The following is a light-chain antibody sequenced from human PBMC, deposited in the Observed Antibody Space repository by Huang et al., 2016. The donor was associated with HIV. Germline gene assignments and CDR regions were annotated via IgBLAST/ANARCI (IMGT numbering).Light chain of an antibody. CDR1: QRVNNK. V-gene: IGKV3-15*01. J-gene: IGKJ1*01. CDR3: QQYNNWPPWT. CDR2: DAS. Sequence: EVVMTQSPVTLSVSPGERATLSCRASQRVNNKLAWFQQTPGQAPRRLIHDASIRATGIPDRFSGSGSGTEFTLTISSLQSEDFAVYYCQQYNNWPPWTFGQGTKVEIK.